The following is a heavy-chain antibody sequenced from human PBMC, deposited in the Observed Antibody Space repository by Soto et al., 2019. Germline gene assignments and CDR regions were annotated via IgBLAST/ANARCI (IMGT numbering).Heavy chain of an antibody. CDR1: GYSVSSNTAA. CDR2: TYYRSNWRH. Sequence: SHTLSLTCAISGYSVSSNTAAWNWIRSSPSRGLEWLGRTYYRSNWRHDYAVSVKSRITVNPDTSKNHFSLQLNSVTPDDTAVYYCARGVAGTGFDLWGQGTLVTVSS. D-gene: IGHD6-19*01. CDR3: ARGVAGTGFDL. J-gene: IGHJ4*02. V-gene: IGHV6-1*01.